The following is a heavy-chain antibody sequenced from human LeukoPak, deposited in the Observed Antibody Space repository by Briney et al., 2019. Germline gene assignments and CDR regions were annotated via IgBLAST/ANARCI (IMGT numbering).Heavy chain of an antibody. J-gene: IGHJ5*02. CDR3: AKAKYDYGDPVGWFDP. CDR2: ILGSGSST. D-gene: IGHD4-17*01. V-gene: IGHV3-23*01. CDR1: GFTVSSNY. Sequence: LPGGSLRLSCAASGFTVSSNYMSWVRQAPGKGLEWVSAILGSGSSTYYADSVKGRFTISRDNSKNTLYLQMNSLRAEDTAVYYCAKAKYDYGDPVGWFDPWGQGTLVTVSS.